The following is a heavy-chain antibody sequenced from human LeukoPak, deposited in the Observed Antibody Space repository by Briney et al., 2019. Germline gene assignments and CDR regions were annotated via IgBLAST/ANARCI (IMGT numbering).Heavy chain of an antibody. CDR3: AIRWDAYYYDSSGYYRGPFDY. CDR2: IYYSGST. J-gene: IGHJ4*02. D-gene: IGHD3-22*01. Sequence: PSETLSLTCTGSSGSISSSSYDWGWIRQPPGKGLERIRSIYYSGSTYYNPSLKTRVTISLDTSKNQVSLKLSSVTAADTAVYYCAIRWDAYYYDSSGYYRGPFDYWGQGTLVTVSS. V-gene: IGHV4-39*01. CDR1: SGSISSSSYD.